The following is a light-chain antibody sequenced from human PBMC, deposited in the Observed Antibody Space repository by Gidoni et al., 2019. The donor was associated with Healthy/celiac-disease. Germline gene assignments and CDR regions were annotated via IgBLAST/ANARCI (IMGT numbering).Light chain of an antibody. CDR2: AAS. V-gene: IGKV1-39*01. CDR3: QQSYSTLYT. Sequence: DIQMTQSPSSLSASVGDRVTITCRASQSISSYLNWYQQKPGKAPKLLIYAASSLQGGVPSRFSGSGSGTDFTRTISSLQPEDFATYYCQQSYSTLYTFGQGTKLEIK. CDR1: QSISSY. J-gene: IGKJ2*01.